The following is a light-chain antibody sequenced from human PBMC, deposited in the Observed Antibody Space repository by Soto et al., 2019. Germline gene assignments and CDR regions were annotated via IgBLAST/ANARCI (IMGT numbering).Light chain of an antibody. CDR3: ATWDDTLNGPHVV. CDR1: NSNIGSNT. CDR2: TDN. J-gene: IGLJ2*01. V-gene: IGLV1-44*01. Sequence: QSVLTQPPSASGTPGQRVTISCSGSNSNIGSNTVNWYQQLPGTAPKLLIYTDNQRPSGVSDRFSGSKSGTSASLAISGLRSEDEADYYCATWDDTLNGPHVVFGGGTKVTVL.